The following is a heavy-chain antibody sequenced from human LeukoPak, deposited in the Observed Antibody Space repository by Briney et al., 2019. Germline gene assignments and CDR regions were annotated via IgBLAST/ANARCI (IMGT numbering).Heavy chain of an antibody. CDR3: AAPNSSSWYPNHDAFDI. J-gene: IGHJ3*02. Sequence: GGSLRLSCAASGFTVSSNYMSWVRQAPGKGLEWVSVIYSGGSTYYADSVKGRFTISRDNSKNTLYLQMNSLRAEDTAVYYCAAPNSSSWYPNHDAFDIWAKGQWSPSL. CDR1: GFTVSSNY. V-gene: IGHV3-66*02. CDR2: IYSGGST. D-gene: IGHD6-13*01.